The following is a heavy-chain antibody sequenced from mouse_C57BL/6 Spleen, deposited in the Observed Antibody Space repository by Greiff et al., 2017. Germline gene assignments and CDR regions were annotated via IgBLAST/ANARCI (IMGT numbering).Heavy chain of an antibody. CDR3: ARRRLGGGDY. CDR1: GFTFSDYG. Sequence: EVMLVESGGGLVKPGGSLKLSCAASGFTFSDYGMHWVRQAPEKGLEWVAYISSGSSTIYYADTVKGRFTISRDNAKNTLFLQMTSLRSEDTAMYYCARRRLGGGDYWGQGTTLTVSS. D-gene: IGHD4-1*01. V-gene: IGHV5-17*01. J-gene: IGHJ2*01. CDR2: ISSGSSTI.